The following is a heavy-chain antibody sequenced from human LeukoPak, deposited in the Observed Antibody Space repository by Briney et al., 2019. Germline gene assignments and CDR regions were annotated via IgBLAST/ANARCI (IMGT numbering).Heavy chain of an antibody. D-gene: IGHD2-21*01. Sequence: GGSLRLSCVASGFSFGNYAMSWVRQAPGKGLQWVPQISGTGGATWYAGFARDRFTISRDNSKKTLYLQMSGLRVEDTAMYYCVKDPRDTYGTNWFVSWGQGTLLIVSS. CDR2: ISGTGGAT. CDR3: VKDPRDTYGTNWFVS. V-gene: IGHV3-23*01. J-gene: IGHJ5*01. CDR1: GFSFGNYA.